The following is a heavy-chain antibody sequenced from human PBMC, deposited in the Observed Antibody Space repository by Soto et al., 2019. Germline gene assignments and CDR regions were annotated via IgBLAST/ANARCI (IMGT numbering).Heavy chain of an antibody. J-gene: IGHJ4*02. CDR1: GYTFTSYG. V-gene: IGHV1-18*04. Sequence: QVQLVQSGAEVKKPGASVKLSCKASGYTFTSYGISWVLQAPGQRREWMGWISAYNGNTNYAQKLQGRVTMTTDTSTSTAYMELMSLRSDDTAVYYCASDDSSRWGKADCWGQGSLVTVCS. CDR3: ASDDSSRWGKADC. CDR2: ISAYNGNT. D-gene: IGHD3-22*01.